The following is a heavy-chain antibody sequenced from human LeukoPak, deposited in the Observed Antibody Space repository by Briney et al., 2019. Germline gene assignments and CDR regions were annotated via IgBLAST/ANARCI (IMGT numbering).Heavy chain of an antibody. D-gene: IGHD1-7*01. CDR3: TTARRITGTINY. Sequence: TGGSLRLSCAASGFTFSNAWMSWVRQAPGKGLEWVGRIKSKTDGRTTDYAAPVKGRFTIARDDSTNMLYLQMNSLKTEDTAVYYCTTARRITGTINYWGQGTLVTVSS. J-gene: IGHJ4*02. CDR1: GFTFSNAW. CDR2: IKSKTDGRTT. V-gene: IGHV3-15*01.